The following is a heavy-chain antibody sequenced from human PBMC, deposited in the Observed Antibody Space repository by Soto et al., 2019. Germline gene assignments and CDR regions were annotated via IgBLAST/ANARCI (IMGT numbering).Heavy chain of an antibody. V-gene: IGHV3-53*01. J-gene: IGHJ6*02. CDR1: GFTVSSNY. CDR2: IYDGGST. CDR3: ATATPYYYYAMDV. Sequence: LRLSCAASGFTVSSNYINWVRQAPGKGLEWVSVIYDGGSTSYADAVKGRFTISRDNSKNTLYLQMNSLKAEDTAVYYCATATPYYYYAMDVWGQGTTVTVSS.